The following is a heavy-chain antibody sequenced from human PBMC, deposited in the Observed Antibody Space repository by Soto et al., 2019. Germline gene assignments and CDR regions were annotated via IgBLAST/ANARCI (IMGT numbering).Heavy chain of an antibody. J-gene: IGHJ4*02. V-gene: IGHV5-51*01. CDR1: GYRFTNYW. Sequence: GESLKISCKASGYRFTNYWIGWVRQRPGKGLEWMGFIYPADSDTRCSPSSQGQVTFSVDTSTATAFLQWNSLKASDTAIYFCATGILGFYFDSWGQGTQVTVSS. CDR3: ATGILGFYFDS. CDR2: IYPADSDT.